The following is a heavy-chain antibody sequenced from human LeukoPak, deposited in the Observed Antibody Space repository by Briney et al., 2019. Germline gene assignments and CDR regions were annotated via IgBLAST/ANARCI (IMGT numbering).Heavy chain of an antibody. D-gene: IGHD2-15*01. CDR1: GFTVSSNY. J-gene: IGHJ6*02. Sequence: GGSLTLSCTASGFTVSSNYMSWVRQAPAKGLEGVSVSYSGGIAYYADSVKGRFTISRHNSKHRLYLQMNSLRAEDTAVYYCARDEAAKWVYYFGMDVWGQGATVTVSS. CDR3: ARDEAAKWVYYFGMDV. V-gene: IGHV3-53*04. CDR2: SYSGGIA.